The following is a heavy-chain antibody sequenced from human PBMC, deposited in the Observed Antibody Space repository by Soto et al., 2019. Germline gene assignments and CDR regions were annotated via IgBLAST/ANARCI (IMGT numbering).Heavy chain of an antibody. Sequence: PGESLKISCKGSGYSFTSYWIVWVRQMPGKGLEWMGIIYPGDSDTRYSPSFQGQVTISADRSISTAYLQWGSLRASDTAVYYCAKFYSGNSAHTYTIDPWGQGTLVTVSS. J-gene: IGHJ5*02. V-gene: IGHV5-51*01. CDR1: GYSFTSYW. D-gene: IGHD2-21*02. CDR3: AKFYSGNSAHTYTIDP. CDR2: IYPGDSDT.